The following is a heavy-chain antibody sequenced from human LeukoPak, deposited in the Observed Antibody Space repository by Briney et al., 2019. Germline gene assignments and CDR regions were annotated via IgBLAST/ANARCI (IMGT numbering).Heavy chain of an antibody. D-gene: IGHD2-2*01. CDR1: GGSISSYY. Sequence: SETLSLTCTVSGGSISSYYWSWIRQPPGKGLEWIWYICYSGSTKYNPSLKSRVTISVDTSKNQFSLKLSSVTAADTAVYYCAGGPYHFDYWGQGTLVTVSS. CDR2: ICYSGST. CDR3: AGGPYHFDY. V-gene: IGHV4-59*01. J-gene: IGHJ4*02.